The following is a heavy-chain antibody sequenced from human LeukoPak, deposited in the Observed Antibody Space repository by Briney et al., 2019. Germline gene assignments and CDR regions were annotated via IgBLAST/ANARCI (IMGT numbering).Heavy chain of an antibody. CDR2: IYYSGST. Sequence: PSETLSLTCTVSGGSISSYYWSRIRQPPGKGLEWIGYIYYSGSTNYNPSLKSRVTISVDTSKNQFSLKLSSVTAADTAVYYCARGRLGWSYDYWGQGTLVTVSS. J-gene: IGHJ4*02. D-gene: IGHD6-19*01. CDR1: GGSISSYY. CDR3: ARGRLGWSYDY. V-gene: IGHV4-59*01.